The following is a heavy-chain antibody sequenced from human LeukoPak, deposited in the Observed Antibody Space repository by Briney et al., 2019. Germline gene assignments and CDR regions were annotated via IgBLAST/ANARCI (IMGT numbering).Heavy chain of an antibody. J-gene: IGHJ3*02. CDR3: ARDDSWSSGRKSPYAFDI. Sequence: TSETLSLTCTVSGGSICSYYWSWIRQPPWKGLEWIGYIYYSGSTNYNPSLKSRVTISVDTSKNQFSLKLSSVTAADTAVYYCARDDSWSSGRKSPYAFDIWGQGTMVTVSS. CDR1: GGSICSYY. CDR2: IYYSGST. D-gene: IGHD6-19*01. V-gene: IGHV4-59*01.